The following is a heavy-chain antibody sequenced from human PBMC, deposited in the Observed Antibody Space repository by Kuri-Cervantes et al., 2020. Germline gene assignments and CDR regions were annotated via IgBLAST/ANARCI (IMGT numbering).Heavy chain of an antibody. CDR3: ASRNSSSSSDR. V-gene: IGHV3-23*01. Sequence: GGSLRLSCAASGFTFSSYAMSWVRQAPGKGLEWVSAISGSGGSTYYADSVKGRFTISRDNAKNSLYLQMNSLRAEDTAVYYCASRNSSSSSDRWGQGTLVTVSS. CDR1: GFTFSSYA. CDR2: ISGSGGST. J-gene: IGHJ5*02. D-gene: IGHD6-6*01.